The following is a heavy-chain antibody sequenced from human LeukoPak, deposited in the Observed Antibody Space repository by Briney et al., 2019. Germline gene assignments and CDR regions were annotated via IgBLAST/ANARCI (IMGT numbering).Heavy chain of an antibody. J-gene: IGHJ6*02. V-gene: IGHV4-39*07. Sequence: PSETLSLTCTVSGGSISSGGYYWSWIRQHPGKGLEWIGEINHSGSTNYNPSLKSRVTISVDTSKNQFSLKLSSVTAADTAVYYCARFCRDYYYYGMDVWGQGTTVTVSS. CDR2: INHSGST. CDR1: GGSISSGGYY. D-gene: IGHD3-10*01. CDR3: ARFCRDYYYYGMDV.